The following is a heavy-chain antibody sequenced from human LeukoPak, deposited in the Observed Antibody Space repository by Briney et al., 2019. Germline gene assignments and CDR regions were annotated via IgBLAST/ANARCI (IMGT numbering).Heavy chain of an antibody. CDR3: ARTSVVLLWFGSQPHYYYMDV. CDR1: GGSISSGSYY. D-gene: IGHD3-10*01. Sequence: PSETLSLTCTVSGGSISSGSYYWSWIRQPPGKGLEWIGEINHSGSTNYNPSLKSRVTISVDTSKNQFSLKLSSVTAADTAVYYCARTSVVLLWFGSQPHYYYMDVWGKGTTVTISS. CDR2: INHSGST. V-gene: IGHV4-39*07. J-gene: IGHJ6*03.